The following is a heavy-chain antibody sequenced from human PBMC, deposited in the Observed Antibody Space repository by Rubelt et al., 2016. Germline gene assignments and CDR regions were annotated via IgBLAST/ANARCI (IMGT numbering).Heavy chain of an antibody. V-gene: IGHV3-30*04. J-gene: IGHJ4*02. D-gene: IGHD6-13*01. Sequence: RQAPGKGLEWVAVISYDGSNKYYADSVKGRFTISRDNSKNTLYLQMNSLRAEDTAVYYCAKGMGEQRLVPDYWGQGTLVTVSS. CDR3: AKGMGEQRLVPDY. CDR2: ISYDGSNK.